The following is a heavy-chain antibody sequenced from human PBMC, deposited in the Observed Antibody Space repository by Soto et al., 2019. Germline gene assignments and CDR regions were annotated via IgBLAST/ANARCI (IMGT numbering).Heavy chain of an antibody. CDR2: INHSGST. Sequence: QVQLQQWGAGLLKPSETLSLTCAVYGGSFSGYYWSWIRQPPGKGLEWIGEINHSGSTNYNPSRKSRLTISVDPSKNPFALKLSSVTAADTAVHSCARGIRNWYFDLWGRGTLVTVSS. CDR3: ARGIRNWYFDL. V-gene: IGHV4-34*01. CDR1: GGSFSGYY. J-gene: IGHJ2*01.